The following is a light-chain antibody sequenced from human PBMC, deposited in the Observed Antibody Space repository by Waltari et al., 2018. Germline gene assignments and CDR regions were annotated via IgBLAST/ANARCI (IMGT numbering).Light chain of an antibody. V-gene: IGLV5-45*03. CDR1: SGINVGTYR. CDR3: MIWHNSASV. J-gene: IGLJ3*02. Sequence: QAVLTQPSSLSASPGASASLTCTLRSGINVGTYRIYWYKQKPGSPPQYLLRYKSYSDKQQGCVGPGGFCGSKYASANAGILLISGLHAEDEADYYCMIWHNSASVFGGGTKLTVL. CDR2: YKSYSDK.